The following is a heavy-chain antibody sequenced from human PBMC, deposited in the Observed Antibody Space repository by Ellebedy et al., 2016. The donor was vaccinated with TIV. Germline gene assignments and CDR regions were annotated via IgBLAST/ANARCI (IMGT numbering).Heavy chain of an antibody. CDR1: GFTFSTSW. CDR2: IKQDGSEK. J-gene: IGHJ4*02. D-gene: IGHD3-10*01. V-gene: IGHV3-7*03. CDR3: ARGRSYN. Sequence: GESLKISCAASGFTFSTSWMSWVRQAPGQGLEWVAYIKQDGSEKYYVDSVKGRFTTSRDNAKNSLYLQMNSLRGEDTAVYYCARGRSYNWGQGTLVTVSS.